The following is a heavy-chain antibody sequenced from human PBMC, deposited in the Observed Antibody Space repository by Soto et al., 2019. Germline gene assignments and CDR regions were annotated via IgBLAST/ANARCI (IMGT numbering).Heavy chain of an antibody. CDR2: IYPGDSDT. Sequence: GESLPSSGERRGDRVTRSWIWSDHQMPGKGLEWMGIIYPGDSDTRYSPSFQGQVTISHDKSISTAYPQWSSLKASDTAMYYCARHRHSSSMIDYWGQGTLVTVSS. CDR1: GDRVTRSW. V-gene: IGHV5-51*07. D-gene: IGHD6-13*01. CDR3: ARHRHSSSMIDY. J-gene: IGHJ4*02.